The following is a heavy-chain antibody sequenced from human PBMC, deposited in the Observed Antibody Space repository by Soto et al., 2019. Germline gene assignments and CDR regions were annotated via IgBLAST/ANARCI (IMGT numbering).Heavy chain of an antibody. J-gene: IGHJ4*02. CDR2: INQDGTLK. V-gene: IGHV3-7*03. CDR1: GLTFSNYW. CDR3: ARWQSSGWSLNI. D-gene: IGHD6-19*01. Sequence: EVQLVESGGGLVQPGGSLRLSCAASGLTFSNYWMSWVRQAPGKGLEWVASINQDGTLKYYVDSVKGRFTISRDNAHNSFFLQMIRLRAEDTAVYYCARWQSSGWSLNIWGQGTLLSVSS.